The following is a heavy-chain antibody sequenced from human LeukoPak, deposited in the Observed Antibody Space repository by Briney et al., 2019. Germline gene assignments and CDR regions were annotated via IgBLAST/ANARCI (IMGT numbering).Heavy chain of an antibody. D-gene: IGHD2-21*01. V-gene: IGHV4-4*02. CDR1: GGSFSSSNW. CDR3: ARAPIVVELNAFDI. CDR2: IYHSGST. J-gene: IGHJ3*02. Sequence: SETLSLTCAVSGGSFSSSNWWSWVRQPPGTGLEWIGEIYHSGSTNYNPSLKSRVTISVDKSKNQFSLKLSSVTAADTAVYYCARAPIVVELNAFDIWGQGTMVTVSS.